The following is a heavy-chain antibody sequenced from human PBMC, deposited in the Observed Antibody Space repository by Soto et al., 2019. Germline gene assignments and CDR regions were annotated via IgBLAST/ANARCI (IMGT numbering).Heavy chain of an antibody. CDR1: GGSFSGYK. Sequence: PSETLSLTCAVYGGSFSGYKWSWIRQPPGKGLEWIGEVNHSGNTKYNPSLKSRVTISGDMSKKQFSLKLSSVTAADTGIYYCARVLDTSIDPRLYWFDPWGQGTPVTVSS. D-gene: IGHD6-6*01. J-gene: IGHJ5*02. CDR2: VNHSGNT. CDR3: ARVLDTSIDPRLYWFDP. V-gene: IGHV4-34*01.